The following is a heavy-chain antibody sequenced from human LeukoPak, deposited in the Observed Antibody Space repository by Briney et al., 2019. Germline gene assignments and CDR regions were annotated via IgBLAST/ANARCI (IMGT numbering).Heavy chain of an antibody. CDR2: ISGSGGST. V-gene: IGHV3-23*01. D-gene: IGHD2-8*02. J-gene: IGHJ5*02. CDR1: GFTFSSYA. Sequence: GRSLRLSCAASGFTFSSYAMSWVRQAPGKGLEWVSAISGSGGSTYYADSVKGRFTISRDNSKNTLYLQMSSLRAEDTAVYYCARVLTGSWDWFDPWGQGTLVTVSS. CDR3: ARVLTGSWDWFDP.